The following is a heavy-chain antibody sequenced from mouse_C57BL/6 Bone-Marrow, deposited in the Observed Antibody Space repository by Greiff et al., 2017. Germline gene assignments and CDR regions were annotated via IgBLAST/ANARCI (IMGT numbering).Heavy chain of an antibody. CDR1: GYTFTDFE. J-gene: IGHJ2*01. Sequence: QVQLKASGAELVRPGASVTLSCKASGYTFTDFEMHWVKPTPVHGLECIGALDPAPGGPASNQKFKGKAILPADKSSSAAYMELRSLTSESSAVYYCTRLFDGWGKGTTLTVSS. CDR2: LDPAPGGP. V-gene: IGHV1-15*01. CDR3: TRLFDG.